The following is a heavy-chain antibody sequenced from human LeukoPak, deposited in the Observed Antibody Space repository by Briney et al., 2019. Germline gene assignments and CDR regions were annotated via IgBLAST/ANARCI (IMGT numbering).Heavy chain of an antibody. CDR2: IYYSGST. V-gene: IGHV4-39*01. J-gene: IGHJ5*02. CDR1: GGSISSSSYY. Sequence: SETLSLTCTVSGGSISSSSYYWGWIRQPPGKGLEWIGSIYYSGSTYYNPSLKSRVTISVDTSKNQFSLKLSSVTAADTAVYYCARHYYGSGRTTLNWFDPWGQGTLVTVSS. D-gene: IGHD3-10*01. CDR3: ARHYYGSGRTTLNWFDP.